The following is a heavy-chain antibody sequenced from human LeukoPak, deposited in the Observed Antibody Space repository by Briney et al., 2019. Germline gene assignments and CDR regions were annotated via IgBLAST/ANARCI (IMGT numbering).Heavy chain of an antibody. D-gene: IGHD4-17*01. CDR1: GLTFGDYA. CDR2: IRRKLYGGAA. V-gene: IGHV3-49*03. J-gene: IGHJ6*03. CDR3: ARDQLGGDPGNYYYYYMDV. Sequence: PGRSLRLSCTPSGLTFGDYAISWFSQAPGKGLEWVSFIRRKLYGGAAEYAASVKGRFSISREDSKSIVYLQMNSLKTEDTAVYYCARDQLGGDPGNYYYYYMDVWGKGTTVTVSS.